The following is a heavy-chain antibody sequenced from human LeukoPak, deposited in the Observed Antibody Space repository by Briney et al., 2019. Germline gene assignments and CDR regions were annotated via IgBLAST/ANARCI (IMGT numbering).Heavy chain of an antibody. J-gene: IGHJ4*02. Sequence: AGGSLRLSCAASGLTFSSYGMHWVRQAPGKGLEWVAVIWYDGSNKYYADSVKGRFTISRDNSKNTLYLQMNSLRAEDTAVYYCARGGTTYYYDSSGYYCLDYWGQGTLVTVSS. CDR3: ARGGTTYYYDSSGYYCLDY. D-gene: IGHD3-22*01. CDR2: IWYDGSNK. CDR1: GLTFSSYG. V-gene: IGHV3-33*01.